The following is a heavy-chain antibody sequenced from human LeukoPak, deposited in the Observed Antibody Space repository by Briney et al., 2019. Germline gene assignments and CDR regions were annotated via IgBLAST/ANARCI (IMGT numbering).Heavy chain of an antibody. CDR2: YNSGST. Sequence: YNSGSTNYNSSLKSRVTMSVDTSKNQFSLRLSSVTAADTAVYYCARERTEYSGNYVFDYWGQGTLVTVSS. D-gene: IGHD1-26*01. J-gene: IGHJ4*02. CDR3: ARERTEYSGNYVFDY. V-gene: IGHV4-4*07.